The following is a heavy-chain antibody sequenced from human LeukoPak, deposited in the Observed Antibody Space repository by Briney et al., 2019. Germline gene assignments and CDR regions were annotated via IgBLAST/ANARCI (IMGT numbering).Heavy chain of an antibody. CDR3: ASLSRGYSYGFYYYYMDV. CDR1: GGSFSGYY. CDR2: INHSGST. D-gene: IGHD5-18*01. V-gene: IGHV4-34*01. J-gene: IGHJ6*03. Sequence: PSETLSLTCAVYGGSFSGYYWSWIRQPPGKGLEWIGEINHSGSTNYNPSLKSRVTISVDTSKNQFSLKLSSVTAADTAVYYCASLSRGYSYGFYYYYMDVWGKGTTVTVSS.